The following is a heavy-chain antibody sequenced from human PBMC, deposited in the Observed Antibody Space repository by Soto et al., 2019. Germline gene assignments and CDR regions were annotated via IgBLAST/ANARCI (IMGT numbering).Heavy chain of an antibody. CDR1: TDSLRGSY. V-gene: IGHV4-59*01. D-gene: IGHD2-8*01. CDR3: ATGVDNDKVGH. CDR2: IHYTGSI. J-gene: IGHJ4*02. Sequence: QVRLQESGPGLVKPSETLSLTCTVSTDSLRGSYWSWVRQPPGKRPEWIGCIHYTGSIHYNPSLSSRGTISEGSSKTQFSLRLSSVTAADTAVYYCATGVDNDKVGHWGQGTLVTVSS.